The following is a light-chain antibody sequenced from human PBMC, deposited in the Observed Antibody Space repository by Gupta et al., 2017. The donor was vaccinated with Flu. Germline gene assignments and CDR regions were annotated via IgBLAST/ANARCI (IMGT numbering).Light chain of an antibody. V-gene: IGLV1-40*01. Sequence: TNIGARYNGHCYQQLQGTPPKLLIYANIKRPSAVPDRFSGSKSGTSVALAITGLQAEDEADYYCQSYGSGVSGWIFGGGTKLTVL. CDR1: TNIGARYN. CDR3: QSYGSGVSGWI. CDR2: ANI. J-gene: IGLJ2*01.